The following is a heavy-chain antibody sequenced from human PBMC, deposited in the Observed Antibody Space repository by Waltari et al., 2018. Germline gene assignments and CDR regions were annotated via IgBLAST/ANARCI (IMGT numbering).Heavy chain of an antibody. CDR2: INQSGST. D-gene: IGHD2-15*01. Sequence: QVQLQQWGAGLLKPSETLSLTCAVYGGSFSGYYWSWIRQPPGKGLEWIGEINQSGSTNDTPTLTSRVTISVDTSKNQFSLKVNSVTAADTALYYCARGYCSGDSCSVYFDYWGQGTLVTVSS. J-gene: IGHJ4*02. V-gene: IGHV4-34*02. CDR1: GGSFSGYY. CDR3: ARGYCSGDSCSVYFDY.